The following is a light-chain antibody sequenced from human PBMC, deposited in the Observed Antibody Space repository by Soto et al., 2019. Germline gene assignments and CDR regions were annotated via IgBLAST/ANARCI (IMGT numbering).Light chain of an antibody. Sequence: DIQMTQSPSSLSASVGDRVTITCRVRQGISTYLAWYQQKPGKVPKLLIYAASTLQSGVPSRFSGSGSGTEFTLTISSLQPEDVATYYCQKYSGAPYTFGQGTKLEVK. CDR3: QKYSGAPYT. J-gene: IGKJ2*01. CDR1: QGISTY. V-gene: IGKV1-27*01. CDR2: AAS.